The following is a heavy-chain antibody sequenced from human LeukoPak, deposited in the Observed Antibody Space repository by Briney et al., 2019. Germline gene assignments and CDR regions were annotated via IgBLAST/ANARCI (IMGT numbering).Heavy chain of an antibody. CDR3: ARVFYYDSSGYYRSAEYFQH. CDR2: IIPIFGTA. D-gene: IGHD3-22*01. CDR1: GGTFSSYA. V-gene: IGHV1-69*05. J-gene: IGHJ1*01. Sequence: SVKVSCKASGGTFSSYAISWVRQAPGQGLEWMGRIIPIFGTANYAQRFQGRVTITTDESTSTAYMELSSLRSEDTAVYYCARVFYYDSSGYYRSAEYFQHWGQGTLVTVSS.